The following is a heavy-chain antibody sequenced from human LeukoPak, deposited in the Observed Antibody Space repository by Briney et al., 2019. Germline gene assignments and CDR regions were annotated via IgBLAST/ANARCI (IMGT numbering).Heavy chain of an antibody. CDR3: AKECSSGAIGY. Sequence: GRSLRLSCAASGFTFSSYGMHWVRQAPGKGLEWVAVISYDGSNKYYADSVKGRFTISRDNSKNTLYLQMNSLRAEDTAVYYCAKECSSGAIGYWGQGTLVTVSS. CDR1: GFTFSSYG. V-gene: IGHV3-30*18. D-gene: IGHD6-19*01. CDR2: ISYDGSNK. J-gene: IGHJ4*02.